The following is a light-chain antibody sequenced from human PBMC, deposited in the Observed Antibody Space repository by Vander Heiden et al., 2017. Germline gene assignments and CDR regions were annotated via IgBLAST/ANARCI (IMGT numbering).Light chain of an antibody. CDR3: AAWDDSLSVL. CDR2: RNN. V-gene: IGLV1-47*01. Sequence: QSVLTQPPSASGTPGQRLTTSCSGSSSNIGSNYVYWYQQLPGTAPKLLIYRNNQRPSGVPDRFSGSKSGTSASLAISGLRSEDEADYYCAAWDDSLSVLFGGGTKLTVL. CDR1: SSNIGSNY. J-gene: IGLJ2*01.